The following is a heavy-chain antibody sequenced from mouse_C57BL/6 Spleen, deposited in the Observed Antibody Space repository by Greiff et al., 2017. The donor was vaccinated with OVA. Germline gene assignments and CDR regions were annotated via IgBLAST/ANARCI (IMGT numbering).Heavy chain of an antibody. V-gene: IGHV1-82*01. CDR2: IYPGDGDT. J-gene: IGHJ2*01. CDR1: GYAFSSSW. Sequence: VQLQQSGPELVKPGASVTISCKASGYAFSSSWMNWVKQRPGKGLEWIGRIYPGDGDTNYNGKFKGKATLTAAKSSSTANMQLSSLTSEDSAVYFCARDASRDYFDYWGQGTTLTVSS. D-gene: IGHD6-1*01. CDR3: ARDASRDYFDY.